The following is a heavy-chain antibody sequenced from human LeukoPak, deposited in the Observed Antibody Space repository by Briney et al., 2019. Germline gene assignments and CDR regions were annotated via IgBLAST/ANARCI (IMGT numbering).Heavy chain of an antibody. CDR2: IIPILGIA. V-gene: IGHV1-69*04. J-gene: IGHJ4*02. Sequence: SVKVSCKASGGTFSSYAISWVRQAPGQRLEWMGRIIPILGIANYAQKFQGRVTITADKSTSTAYMELSSLRSEDTAVYYCARAGRDTAMVPVDYWGQGTLVTVSS. D-gene: IGHD5-18*01. CDR3: ARAGRDTAMVPVDY. CDR1: GGTFSSYA.